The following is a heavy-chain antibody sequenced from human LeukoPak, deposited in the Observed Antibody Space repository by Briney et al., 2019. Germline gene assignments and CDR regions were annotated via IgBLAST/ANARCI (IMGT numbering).Heavy chain of an antibody. Sequence: GAAVKVSCMASRYPFTTYVINGLGQAPAQGLAWVAWMNPNSGGTVYAQKFPGRVTLARDTSIGTAYLELNSLRSEDTAVYDCARGAIFGVTTRGYGIDVWGQGTTVTVSS. D-gene: IGHD3-3*01. J-gene: IGHJ6*02. CDR3: ARGAIFGVTTRGYGIDV. CDR1: RYPFTTYV. CDR2: MNPNSGGT. V-gene: IGHV1-8*01.